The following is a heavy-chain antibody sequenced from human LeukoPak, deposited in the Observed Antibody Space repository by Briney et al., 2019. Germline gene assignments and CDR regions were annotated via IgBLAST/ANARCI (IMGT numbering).Heavy chain of an antibody. J-gene: IGHJ1*01. CDR2: ISYDGSNK. V-gene: IGHV3-30*18. CDR1: GFTFSSYG. Sequence: PGRSLRLSCAASGFTFSSYGMHWVRQAPGKGLEWVAVISYDGSNKYYAESVKGRFTISRDNPKNTLYLQMNSLRAEDTAVYYCAKDRWGGDWGNPQHSGQATLVTVSS. D-gene: IGHD2-21*02. CDR3: AKDRWGGDWGNPQH.